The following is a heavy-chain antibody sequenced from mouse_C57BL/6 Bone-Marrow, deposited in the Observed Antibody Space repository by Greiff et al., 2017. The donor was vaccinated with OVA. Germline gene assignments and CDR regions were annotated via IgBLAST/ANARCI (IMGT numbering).Heavy chain of an antibody. J-gene: IGHJ1*03. Sequence: QVQLQQPGTELVKPGASVKLSCKASGYTFTSYWMHWVKQRPGQGLEWIGNINPSNGGTNYNEKFKSKATLTVDKSSSPAYMQLSSLTSEDSAVYYCARGFITTVVAHWYFDVWGTGTTVTVSS. V-gene: IGHV1-53*01. CDR2: INPSNGGT. CDR1: GYTFTSYW. CDR3: ARGFITTVVAHWYFDV. D-gene: IGHD1-1*01.